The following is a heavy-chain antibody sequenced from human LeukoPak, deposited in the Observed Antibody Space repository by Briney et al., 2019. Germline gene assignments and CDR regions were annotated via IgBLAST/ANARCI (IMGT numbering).Heavy chain of an antibody. CDR3: AREVAAAGREVDY. V-gene: IGHV4-38-2*02. D-gene: IGHD6-13*01. CDR2: IYHSGST. Sequence: SETLSLTCAVSGYSISSGYYWGWIRQPPGKGLEWIGSIYHSGSTYYNPSLKSRVTISVDTSKNQFSLKLSSATAADTAVYYCAREVAAAGREVDYWGRGTLVTVSS. J-gene: IGHJ4*02. CDR1: GYSISSGYY.